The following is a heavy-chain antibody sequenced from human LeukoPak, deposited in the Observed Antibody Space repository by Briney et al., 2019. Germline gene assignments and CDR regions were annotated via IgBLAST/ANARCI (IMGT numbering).Heavy chain of an antibody. CDR1: GFTFSSYA. V-gene: IGHV3-30-3*01. CDR3: VRDLKVVLLWTGYFDY. Sequence: PGGSLRLSCAASGFTFSSYAMHWVRQAPGKGLEWVAVISYDGSNKYYADSVKGRFTISRDNSKNTLYLQMNSLRAEDTAVYYCVRDLKVVLLWTGYFDYWGQGTLVTVSS. D-gene: IGHD3/OR15-3a*01. J-gene: IGHJ4*02. CDR2: ISYDGSNK.